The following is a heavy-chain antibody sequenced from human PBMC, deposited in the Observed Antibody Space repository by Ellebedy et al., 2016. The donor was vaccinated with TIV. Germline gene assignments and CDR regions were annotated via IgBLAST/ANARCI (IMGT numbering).Heavy chain of an antibody. CDR1: GFTLSTYA. CDR2: ISATGDRT. D-gene: IGHD3-10*01. CDR3: ARETWFGEFLSVEY. Sequence: GESLKISCAASGFTLSTYAMSWVRQTPGKGLEWVSAISATGDRTHYPDSVRGRFTISRDSSKNTLYLQMNSLKAEDTAVYYCARETWFGEFLSVEYWGQGTLVTVSS. V-gene: IGHV3-23*01. J-gene: IGHJ4*02.